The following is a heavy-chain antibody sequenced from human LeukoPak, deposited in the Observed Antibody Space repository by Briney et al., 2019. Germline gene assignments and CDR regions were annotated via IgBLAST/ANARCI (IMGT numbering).Heavy chain of an antibody. CDR1: GFAFGSEA. D-gene: IGHD2-15*01. Sequence: PGGSLRLSCAVSGFAFGSEAMSWVRQSPARGLEWVASISPGGGTTYYADSVKGRFTISRDNAKNSLYLQMNSLRAEDTAVYYCARLDVVAATDFDYWGQGTLVTVSS. CDR3: ARLDVVAATDFDY. J-gene: IGHJ4*02. V-gene: IGHV3-21*03. CDR2: ISPGGGTT.